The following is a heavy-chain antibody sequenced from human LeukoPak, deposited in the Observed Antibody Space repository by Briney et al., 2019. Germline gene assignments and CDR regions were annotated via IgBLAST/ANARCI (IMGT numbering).Heavy chain of an antibody. J-gene: IGHJ4*02. CDR1: GFSFSNYA. CDR2: TSGSGSDT. V-gene: IGHV3-23*01. Sequence: GGSLRLSCVASGFSFSNYAMSWVRQAPGKGLEWVSGTSGSGSDTFYAESVKGRFTISRDNSENTLYLQMNSLRAEDTAIYYCARVVYDFWSAYDYWGQGTLVTVSS. CDR3: ARVVYDFWSAYDY. D-gene: IGHD3-3*01.